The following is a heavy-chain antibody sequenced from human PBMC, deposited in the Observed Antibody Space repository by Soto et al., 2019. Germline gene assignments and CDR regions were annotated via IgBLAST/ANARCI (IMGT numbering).Heavy chain of an antibody. D-gene: IGHD6-13*01. CDR3: AGTPPQQQLVRYYFDY. J-gene: IGHJ4*02. CDR1: GGTFSSYA. V-gene: IGHV1-69*01. CDR2: IIPIFGTA. Sequence: QVQLVQSGAEVKKPGSSLKVSCKASGGTFSSYAISWVRQAPGQGLEWMGGIIPIFGTANYAQKCQGRDTITADESTSTAYMELSSLRSGDTAVYYCAGTPPQQQLVRYYFDYWGQGTLVTVSS.